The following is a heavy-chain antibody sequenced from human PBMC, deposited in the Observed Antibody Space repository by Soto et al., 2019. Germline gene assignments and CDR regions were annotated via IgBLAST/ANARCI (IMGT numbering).Heavy chain of an antibody. D-gene: IGHD2-15*01. J-gene: IGHJ5*02. CDR2: IIPIFGTA. CDR3: ACSSSRWFDP. V-gene: IGHV1-69*01. CDR1: GGTFSIYD. Sequence: SVKVSCKASGGTFSIYDISWVRQAPGQGLEWMGGIIPIFGTANYAQKFPGRVTITADESTSTAYMELSSLRSEDTALYYCACSSSRWFDPWGQGTLVTVSS.